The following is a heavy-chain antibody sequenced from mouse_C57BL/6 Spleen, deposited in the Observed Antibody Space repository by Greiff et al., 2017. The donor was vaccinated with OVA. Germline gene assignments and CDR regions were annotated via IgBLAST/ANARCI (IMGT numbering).Heavy chain of an antibody. V-gene: IGHV5-16*01. CDR2: INYDGSST. D-gene: IGHD1-1*01. CDR3: AREDYYGTQGAMDY. J-gene: IGHJ4*01. Sequence: DVKLVESEGGLVQPGSSMKLSCTASGFTFSDYYMAWVRQVPEKGLEWVANINYDGSSTYYLDSLKSRFIISRDNAKNILYLQMSSLKSEDTATYYCAREDYYGTQGAMDYWGQGTSVTVSS. CDR1: GFTFSDYY.